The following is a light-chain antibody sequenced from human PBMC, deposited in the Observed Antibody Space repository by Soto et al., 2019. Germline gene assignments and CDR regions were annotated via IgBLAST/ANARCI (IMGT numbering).Light chain of an antibody. Sequence: VVLTQSPATLSLSPGERGTLSCGASQSVSSSYVAWYQHKPGLAPRLLIHDTSSRAIGIPDRLSGSKSGTNFTLTIRRMEPEDVGMYYCQQYGSSPITFGQRTRLEI. CDR1: QSVSSSY. CDR2: DTS. V-gene: IGKV3D-20*01. CDR3: QQYGSSPIT. J-gene: IGKJ5*01.